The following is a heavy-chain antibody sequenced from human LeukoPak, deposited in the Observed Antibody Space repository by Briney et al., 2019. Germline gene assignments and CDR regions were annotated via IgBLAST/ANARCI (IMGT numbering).Heavy chain of an antibody. CDR3: AKDIGGLNY. V-gene: IGHV3-43*02. CDR2: ISGDGGTT. J-gene: IGHJ4*02. CDR1: DFTFRTYA. D-gene: IGHD6-25*01. Sequence: PGGSLRLSCAASDFTFRTYAMTWVRQAPGKGLEWVSLISGDGGTTYYADSVKGRFTISRDNRKKSLYLQMNSLRTEDTALYYCAKDIGGLNYCGQGTLVTVSS.